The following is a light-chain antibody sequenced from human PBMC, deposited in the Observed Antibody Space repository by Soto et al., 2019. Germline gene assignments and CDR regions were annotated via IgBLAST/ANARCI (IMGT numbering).Light chain of an antibody. V-gene: IGLV2-8*01. CDR1: SSDVGGYNY. Sequence: QSALTQPPSASGSPGQSVTISCTGTSSDVGGYNYVSWYQQHPGKAPKLMIYEVSKRASGVPDRFSGSKSGNTASLTVSGLQAEDEADYYCSSYAGSNNRVLFGGGTKLTVL. J-gene: IGLJ2*01. CDR2: EVS. CDR3: SSYAGSNNRVL.